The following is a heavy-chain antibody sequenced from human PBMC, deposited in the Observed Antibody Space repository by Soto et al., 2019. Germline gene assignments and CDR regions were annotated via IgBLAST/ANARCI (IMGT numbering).Heavy chain of an antibody. CDR2: ISSSSSYI. J-gene: IGHJ6*02. CDR1: GFTFSSYS. Sequence: GGSLRLSCAASGFTFSSYSMNWVRQAPGKGLEWVSSISSSSSYIYYADSVKGRFTISRDNAKNSLYLQMNSLRAEDTAVYYCARGSVTASYYYYGMDVWGQGTTVTVSS. V-gene: IGHV3-21*01. D-gene: IGHD2-21*02. CDR3: ARGSVTASYYYYGMDV.